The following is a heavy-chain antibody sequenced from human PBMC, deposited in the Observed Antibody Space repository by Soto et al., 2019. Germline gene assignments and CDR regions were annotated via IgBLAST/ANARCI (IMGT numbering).Heavy chain of an antibody. Sequence: QVQLQQWGAGLLKSSETLSLTCAVYGGSFSGYYWNWLRQPPGEGLEWIGKIDQSGSTNYNPSLKRRVPLSVHTSTSPPSLKSTSVPAMDTAVYYCAGGRAPVVRGVINWFDPWGQGTLVTVSS. D-gene: IGHD3-10*01. V-gene: IGHV4-34*01. CDR2: IDQSGST. CDR1: GGSFSGYY. CDR3: AGGRAPVVRGVINWFDP. J-gene: IGHJ5*02.